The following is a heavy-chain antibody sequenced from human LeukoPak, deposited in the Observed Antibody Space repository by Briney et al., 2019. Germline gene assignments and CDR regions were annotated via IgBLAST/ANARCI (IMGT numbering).Heavy chain of an antibody. V-gene: IGHV3-23*01. Sequence: PGGSLRLSCAASGFTFNNYPMGWVRQAPGKGLGWLSAIGGEKSGSWTKSADSVKGRFTISRDNSENTLYLQMDSLTVEDTAVYYCARAGVISGWDYWGQGVLVTVSS. D-gene: IGHD3-3*02. J-gene: IGHJ4*02. CDR3: ARAGVISGWDY. CDR2: IGGEKSGSWT. CDR1: GFTFNNYP.